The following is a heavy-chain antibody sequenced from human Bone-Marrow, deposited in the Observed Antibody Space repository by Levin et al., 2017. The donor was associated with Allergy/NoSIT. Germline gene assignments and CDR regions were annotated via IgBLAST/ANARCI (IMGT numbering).Heavy chain of an antibody. CDR3: ARDPILGRPDYFDH. CDR1: GFTFSEYI. CDR2: MSIDGAIQ. V-gene: IGHV3-30-3*01. Sequence: GESLKISCVASGFTFSEYIIHWVRQAPGKGLEWVAVMSIDGAIQYYADSVKGRFTISRDNSENTVSLQMDSLRPEDTAIYYCARDPILGRPDYFDHWGQGTLVTVSS. D-gene: IGHD2/OR15-2a*01. J-gene: IGHJ4*02.